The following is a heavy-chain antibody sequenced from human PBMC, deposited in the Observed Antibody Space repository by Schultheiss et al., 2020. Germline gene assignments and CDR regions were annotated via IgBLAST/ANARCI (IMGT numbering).Heavy chain of an antibody. CDR3: ARDLYYDSSGYPSYYGMDV. D-gene: IGHD3-22*01. CDR2: IYYSGST. Sequence: SETLSLTCTVSGGSVSSGSYYWSWIRQPPGKGLEWIGYIYYSGSTNYNPSLKSRVTISVDTSKNQFSLKLSSVTAADTAVYYCARDLYYDSSGYPSYYGMDVWGQGTTVTGSS. CDR1: GGSVSSGSYY. J-gene: IGHJ6*02. V-gene: IGHV4-61*01.